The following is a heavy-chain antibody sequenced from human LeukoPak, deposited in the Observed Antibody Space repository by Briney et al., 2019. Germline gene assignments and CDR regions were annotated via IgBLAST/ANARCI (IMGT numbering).Heavy chain of an antibody. D-gene: IGHD4-23*01. CDR2: IYYSGST. J-gene: IGHJ5*02. Sequence: SSETLSLTCTVSGGSISSSSYYWGWIRQPPGKGLEWIGSIYYSGSTYYNPSLKSRVTISVDTSKNQFSLKLSSVTAADTAVYYCARVGLSVAQRGLNWFDPWGQGTLVTVSS. CDR3: ARVGLSVAQRGLNWFDP. CDR1: GGSISSSSYY. V-gene: IGHV4-39*01.